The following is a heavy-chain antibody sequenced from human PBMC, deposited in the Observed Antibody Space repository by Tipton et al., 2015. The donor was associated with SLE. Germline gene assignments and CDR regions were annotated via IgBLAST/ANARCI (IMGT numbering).Heavy chain of an antibody. V-gene: IGHV4-59*01. D-gene: IGHD1-7*01. J-gene: IGHJ6*03. CDR3: ARLKGRLELPGYHYYMDV. CDR2: IYNSGST. Sequence: TLSLTCNVSGGSISSYYWSWIRQPPGKGLEWIGYIYNSGSTNYNPSLKSRVSISVDTSKNQFSLKLSSVTAADTAVYYCARLKGRLELPGYHYYMDVWGKGTTVTVSS. CDR1: GGSISSYY.